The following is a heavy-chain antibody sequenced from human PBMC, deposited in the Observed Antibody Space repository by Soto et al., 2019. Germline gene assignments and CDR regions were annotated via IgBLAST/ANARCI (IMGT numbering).Heavy chain of an antibody. CDR2: MVVDSNTA. V-gene: IGHV1-69*06. J-gene: IGHJ4*02. D-gene: IGHD1-26*01. CDR3: ARAIKRWEVNYYFDF. Sequence: QVVLLQSGAEVKEPGSSVRVSCQVSGSTFNNFAFSWVRQAPGHGPEWMGGMVVDSNTAEYSQRFQDRVTITADNSTDTLYMELGSLTFEDTAVYYCARAIKRWEVNYYFDFWGQGTLVTVSS. CDR1: GSTFNNFA.